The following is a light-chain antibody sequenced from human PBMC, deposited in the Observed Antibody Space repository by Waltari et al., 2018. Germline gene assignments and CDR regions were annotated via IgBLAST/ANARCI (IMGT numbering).Light chain of an antibody. V-gene: IGLV2-23*02. Sequence: QSALTQPASVSGSPGQSLTIPCTGTRSDVGSYTLVSWYQQHPGRAPKVLLYEVNRRPSGVSNRFSGSKSGNTASLTISGLQAEDEADYSCSSYAGSSTLLFGGGTKVTVL. CDR2: EVN. CDR3: SSYAGSSTLL. J-gene: IGLJ3*02. CDR1: RSDVGSYTL.